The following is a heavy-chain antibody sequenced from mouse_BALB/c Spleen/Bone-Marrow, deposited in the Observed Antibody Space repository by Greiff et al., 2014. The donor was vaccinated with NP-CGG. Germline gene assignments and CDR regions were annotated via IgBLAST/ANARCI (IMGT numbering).Heavy chain of an antibody. D-gene: IGHD2-4*01. V-gene: IGHV5-2*01. CDR1: EYEFPSHD. CDR3: ARHRYDYDGAMDY. J-gene: IGHJ4*01. CDR2: INSDGGST. Sequence: DVHLVESGGGLVQPGESPKLSCESDEYEFPSHDMSWVRKTPEKRLELVAAINSDGGSTYYPDTMERRFIISRDNTKKTLYLQMSSLRSEDTALYYCARHRYDYDGAMDYWGQGTSVTVSS.